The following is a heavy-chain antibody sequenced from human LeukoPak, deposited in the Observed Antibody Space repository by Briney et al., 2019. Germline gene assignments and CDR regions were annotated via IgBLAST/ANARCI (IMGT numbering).Heavy chain of an antibody. CDR1: GFTFSSYA. J-gene: IGHJ4*02. D-gene: IGHD3-3*01. CDR3: AKEARGYDFWSGLDY. V-gene: IGHV3-30-3*01. Sequence: GGSLRLSCAASGFTFSSYAMHWVRQAPGKGLEWVAVISYDGSNKYYADSVKGRFTISRDNSKNTLYLQMNSLRAEDTAVYYCAKEARGYDFWSGLDYWGQGTLVTVSS. CDR2: ISYDGSNK.